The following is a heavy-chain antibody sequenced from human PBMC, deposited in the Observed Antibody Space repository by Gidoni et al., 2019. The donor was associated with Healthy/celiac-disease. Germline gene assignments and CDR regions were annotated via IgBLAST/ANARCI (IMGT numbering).Heavy chain of an antibody. Sequence: QVQLVQSGAEVKKPGASVKVSCKASGYTFTGYYMHWVRQAPGQGLEWMGRINPNSGGTNYAQKFQGRVTMTRDTSISTAYMELSRLRSDDTAVYYCARDQDIVVVVAATRSDNWFDPWGQGTLVTVSS. CDR1: GYTFTGYY. V-gene: IGHV1-2*06. J-gene: IGHJ5*02. CDR3: ARDQDIVVVVAATRSDNWFDP. CDR2: INPNSGGT. D-gene: IGHD2-15*01.